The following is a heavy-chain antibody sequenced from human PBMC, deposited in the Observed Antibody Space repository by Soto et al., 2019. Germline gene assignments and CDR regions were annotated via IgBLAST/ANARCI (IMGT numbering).Heavy chain of an antibody. D-gene: IGHD3-22*01. V-gene: IGHV4-59*01. CDR2: IYYSEST. Sequence: PSETLSLTCTVSGGSISSYYWSWIRQPPGKGLEWIGYIYYSESTNYNPSLKSRVTISVDTSKNQFSLKLSSVTAADTAVYYCARGTYYYDSSGHTSAFDYWGQGTLVTVSS. J-gene: IGHJ4*02. CDR1: GGSISSYY. CDR3: ARGTYYYDSSGHTSAFDY.